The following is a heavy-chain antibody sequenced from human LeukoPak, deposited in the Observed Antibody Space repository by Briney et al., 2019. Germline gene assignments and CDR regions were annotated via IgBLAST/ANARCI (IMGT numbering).Heavy chain of an antibody. D-gene: IGHD2-21*02. CDR1: GVSFSNEA. Sequence: GSPRDSRAAPGVSFSNEAVHCVCQAPGKGLEYVSAISSNGVSTYYANSVKGRFTISRDNSKNTLYLQMGCRRAEDMDVYYCARDLRLKEIAYCGGDCLDYWGQGTLVTVSS. V-gene: IGHV3-64*01. CDR2: ISSNGVST. CDR3: ARDLRLKEIAYCGGDCLDY. J-gene: IGHJ4*02.